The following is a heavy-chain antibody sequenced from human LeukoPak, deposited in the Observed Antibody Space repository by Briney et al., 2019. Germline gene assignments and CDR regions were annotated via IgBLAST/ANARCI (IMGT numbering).Heavy chain of an antibody. V-gene: IGHV4-34*01. D-gene: IGHD3-10*01. CDR1: GGSLRGSY. CDR3: ARSVVRGVNDY. Sequence: PSETLSLTGAANGGSLRGSYGGWFRRPPGKGLGWIGEINHSGSTNYNPSLKSRVTISVDTSKNQFSLKLSSVTAADTAVYYCARSVVRGVNDYWGQGTLVTVSS. CDR2: INHSGST. J-gene: IGHJ4*02.